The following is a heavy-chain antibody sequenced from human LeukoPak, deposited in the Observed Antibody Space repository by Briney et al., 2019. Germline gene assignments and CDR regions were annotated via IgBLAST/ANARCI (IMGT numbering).Heavy chain of an antibody. J-gene: IGHJ5*02. CDR3: ARFYYIAAAGHWFDP. D-gene: IGHD6-13*01. CDR2: IYYSGST. V-gene: IGHV4-59*01. Sequence: PSETLSLTCTVSGGSISSYYWSWIRQPPGKGLEWIGYIYYSGSTNYNPSLKSRVTISVDTSKNQFSLKLSSVTAADTAVYYCARFYYIAAAGHWFDPWGQGTLVTVSS. CDR1: GGSISSYY.